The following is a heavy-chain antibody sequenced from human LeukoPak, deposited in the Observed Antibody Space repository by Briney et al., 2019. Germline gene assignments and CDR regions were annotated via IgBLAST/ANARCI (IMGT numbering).Heavy chain of an antibody. Sequence: PSETLSLTCTVSGDSISSYYWSWIRQPAGKGLEWIGRIYTSGGTNYNPSLKSRVTMSIDTSKNQFSLKLSSVTAADTAVYYCARDYYDSSGYYYALWGQGTLVTVSS. CDR1: GDSISSYY. V-gene: IGHV4-4*07. CDR3: ARDYYDSSGYYYAL. CDR2: IYTSGGT. J-gene: IGHJ4*02. D-gene: IGHD3-22*01.